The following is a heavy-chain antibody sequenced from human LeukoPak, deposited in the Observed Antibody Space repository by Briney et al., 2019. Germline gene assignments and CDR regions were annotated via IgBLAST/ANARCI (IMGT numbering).Heavy chain of an antibody. V-gene: IGHV4-34*01. Sequence: SETLSLTCAVYGGSFSGYYWSWIRQPPGKGLEWIGEINHSGSTNYNPSLKSRVTISVDTSKNQFSLKLSSVTAADTAVYYCARGIAMTTKDYWGQGTLVTVSS. CDR1: GGSFSGYY. D-gene: IGHD2-21*01. CDR3: ARGIAMTTKDY. J-gene: IGHJ4*02. CDR2: INHSGST.